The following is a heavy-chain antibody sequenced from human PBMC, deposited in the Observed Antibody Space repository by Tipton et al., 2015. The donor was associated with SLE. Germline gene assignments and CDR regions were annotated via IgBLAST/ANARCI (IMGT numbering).Heavy chain of an antibody. D-gene: IGHD3-9*01. J-gene: IGHJ4*02. V-gene: IGHV1-24*01. Sequence: QLVQSGPEVKKPGASVKVSCKVSGYTLTDVSIHWVRQRPGKGLEWMGGFDPETDETIYEQNFQGTVTITEDSLTDIAYMELTSLRSEDTAVYYCATDNPHFEFWGQGTLITVSS. CDR1: GYTLTDVS. CDR2: FDPETDET. CDR3: ATDNPHFEF.